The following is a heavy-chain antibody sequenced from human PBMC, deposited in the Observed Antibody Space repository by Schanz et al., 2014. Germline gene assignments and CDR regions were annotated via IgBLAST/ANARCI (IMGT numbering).Heavy chain of an antibody. J-gene: IGHJ4*02. CDR3: AYYDVLTGFDY. CDR1: GFTFTNYA. V-gene: IGHV3-33*08. D-gene: IGHD3-9*01. CDR2: IRYDGRNK. Sequence: VQLLESGGGLVQPGGSLRLSCAASGFTFTNYAMTWVRQAPGKGLEWVAVIRYDGRNKNFVESVKGRFTISRDNSNNTVYLQMNTLRAEDTAVYYCAYYDVLTGFDYWGQGTQVTVSS.